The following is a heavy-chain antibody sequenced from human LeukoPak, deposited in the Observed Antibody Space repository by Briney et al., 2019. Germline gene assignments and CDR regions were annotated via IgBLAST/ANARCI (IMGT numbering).Heavy chain of an antibody. D-gene: IGHD3-10*01. V-gene: IGHV3-30*18. Sequence: QPGRSLRLSCAASGFTFSSYGMHWVRQAPGKGLEWVAVISYDGSNKYYADSVKGRFTISRDNSKNTLYLQMNSLRAEDTAVYYCAKAWDYYGSGRDLGFDYWGQGTLVTVSS. CDR3: AKAWDYYGSGRDLGFDY. CDR1: GFTFSSYG. J-gene: IGHJ4*02. CDR2: ISYDGSNK.